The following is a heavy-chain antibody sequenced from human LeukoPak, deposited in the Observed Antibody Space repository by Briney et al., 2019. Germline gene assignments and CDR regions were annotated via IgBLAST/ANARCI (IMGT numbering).Heavy chain of an antibody. D-gene: IGHD2-2*01. V-gene: IGHV4-4*07. J-gene: IGHJ5*02. CDR2: IYTSGST. CDR1: GGSISSYY. CDR3: ARDPFGSREYNWFDP. Sequence: PSETLSLTCTVSGGSISSYYWSCIRQLAGKGLEWIGRIYTSGSTNYNPSLKSRVTMSVDTSKNQFSLKLSSVTAADTAVYYCARDPFGSREYNWFDPWGQGTLVTVSS.